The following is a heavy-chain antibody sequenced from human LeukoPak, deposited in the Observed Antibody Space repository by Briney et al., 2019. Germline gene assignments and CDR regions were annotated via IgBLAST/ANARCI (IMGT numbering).Heavy chain of an antibody. D-gene: IGHD5-24*01. CDR3: ARDGYNLYGMDV. J-gene: IGHJ6*02. CDR2: ISYDGSNK. V-gene: IGHV3-30-3*01. Sequence: GGSLRLSCAASGFTFSSYAMHWVRQAPGKGLEWVAVISYDGSNKYYADSVKGRFTISRDNSKNTLYLQTNSLRAEDTAVYYCARDGYNLYGMDVWGQGTTVTVSS. CDR1: GFTFSSYA.